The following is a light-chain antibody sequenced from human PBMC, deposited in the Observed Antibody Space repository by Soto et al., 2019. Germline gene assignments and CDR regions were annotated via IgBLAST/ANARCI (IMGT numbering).Light chain of an antibody. Sequence: EIVLTQSPGTLSLSPGERSTLSCRASQSVNSNYLAWYQQKLGQAPRLLISGASSRAPGIPDRFSGSGSGTDFTLTISRLEPEDFAVYYCQESPRTVGQATKVEIK. V-gene: IGKV3-20*01. CDR1: QSVNSNY. CDR3: QESPRT. CDR2: GAS. J-gene: IGKJ1*01.